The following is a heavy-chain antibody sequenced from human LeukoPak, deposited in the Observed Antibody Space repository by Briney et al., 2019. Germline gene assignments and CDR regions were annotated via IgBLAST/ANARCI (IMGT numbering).Heavy chain of an antibody. CDR1: GYTFTSYD. Sequence: ASVKVSCKASGYTFTSYDINWVRQATGQGLEWMGWMNPNSGNTGYAQKFQGRVTMTRNTSISTAYMELSSLRSEDKAVYYCARGTRPMVRGVKKPYYFDYWGQGTLVTVSS. CDR3: ARGTRPMVRGVKKPYYFDY. D-gene: IGHD3-10*01. J-gene: IGHJ4*02. CDR2: MNPNSGNT. V-gene: IGHV1-8*01.